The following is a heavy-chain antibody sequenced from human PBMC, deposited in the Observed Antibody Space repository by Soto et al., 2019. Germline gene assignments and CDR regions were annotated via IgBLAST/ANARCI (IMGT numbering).Heavy chain of an antibody. CDR1: GATLNSFINYG. D-gene: IGHD5-12*01. CDR2: IIPVFGAA. V-gene: IGHV1-69*12. J-gene: IGHJ3*02. Sequence: QVQLVQSGAEVKKPGYSVMVSCKVSGATLNSFINYGNTRVRQAPGQGLDYMEGIIPVFGAANHAQKFQGRVTISADESTRTVNMELSSLRSNDTAVYYCARGAATKILVLKYDALEIWGQGTMVTVSS. CDR3: ARGAATKILVLKYDALEI.